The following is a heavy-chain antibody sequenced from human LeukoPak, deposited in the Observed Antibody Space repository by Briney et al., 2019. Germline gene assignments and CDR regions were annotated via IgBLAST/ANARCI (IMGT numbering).Heavy chain of an antibody. J-gene: IGHJ4*02. CDR2: ISAYSGNT. Sequence: ASVKVSCKASGYTFSAYGISWVRQAPGQGLEWMGYISAYSGNTNYAQKLQGRVTMTTDTSTSTAYMELRSLRSDGTAVSYCARDSHIAGVAYYFDYWGQGTLVTVSS. CDR1: GYTFSAYG. CDR3: ARDSHIAGVAYYFDY. V-gene: IGHV1-18*01. D-gene: IGHD6-13*01.